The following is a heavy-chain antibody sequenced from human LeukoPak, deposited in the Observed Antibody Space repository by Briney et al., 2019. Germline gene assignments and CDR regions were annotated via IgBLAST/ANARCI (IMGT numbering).Heavy chain of an antibody. CDR1: GYTFTSYG. J-gene: IGHJ4*02. CDR3: ARAGFASSSSVARDY. V-gene: IGHV1-18*01. CDR2: ISAYNGNT. Sequence: ASVKVSCKASGYTFTSYGISWVRQAPGQGLEWMGWISAYNGNTNYAQKLQGRVTVTTDTSTSTAYMELRSLRSDDTAVYYCARAGFASSSSVARDYWGQGTLVTVSS. D-gene: IGHD6-6*01.